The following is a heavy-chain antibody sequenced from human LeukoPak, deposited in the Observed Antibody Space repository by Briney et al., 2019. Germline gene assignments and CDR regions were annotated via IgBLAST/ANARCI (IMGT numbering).Heavy chain of an antibody. D-gene: IGHD2-21*02. V-gene: IGHV3-23*01. CDR3: AKSAEIVVVTPIQY. Sequence: GWFLRLACAAYGFTFNSKAMSWVSQEPGSGMDRVSAISGSVVRTYTVESVKSRITTSRDNTKNTPHLQKNRLRTEDTAVYYCAKSAEIVVVTPIQYWGQGTLVTVSS. J-gene: IGHJ4*02. CDR1: GFTFNSKA. CDR2: ISGSVVRT.